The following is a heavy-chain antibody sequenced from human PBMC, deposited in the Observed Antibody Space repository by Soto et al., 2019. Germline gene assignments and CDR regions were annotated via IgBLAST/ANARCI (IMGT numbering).Heavy chain of an antibody. CDR3: SRRGVAPGGTVLDH. CDR1: GAAIINSSYY. V-gene: IGHV4-39*02. D-gene: IGHD1-1*01. J-gene: IGHJ4*02. CDR2: IYQSGSA. Sequence: SETLSLTCSVSGAAIINSSYYWGWLRQTPGKGLEWIASIYQSGSAYYTSSLKSRVTIAVDTSKNRFSLKLTSVTAADTGVYYCSRRGVAPGGTVLDHWCQGTLVTVSS.